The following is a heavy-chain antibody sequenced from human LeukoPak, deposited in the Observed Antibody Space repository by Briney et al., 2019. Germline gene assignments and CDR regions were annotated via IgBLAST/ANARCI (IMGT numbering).Heavy chain of an antibody. CDR3: ARDTEVENDYCYSYRDV. D-gene: IGHD4-23*01. V-gene: IGHV1-69*05. CDR2: VMPILGTA. Sequence: AVNVSCMASGGTFSSYVLSWVRQAPGQGLEWMGRVMPILGTANYAQRLQGRVTITTDESTSTANMELSSLRSQDTAVYYCARDTEVENDYCYSYRDVWGKGTTVTVSS. CDR1: GGTFSSYV. J-gene: IGHJ6*03.